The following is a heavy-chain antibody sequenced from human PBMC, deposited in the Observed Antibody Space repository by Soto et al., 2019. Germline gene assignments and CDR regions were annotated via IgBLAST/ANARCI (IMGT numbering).Heavy chain of an antibody. V-gene: IGHV4-4*02. CDR1: GGSVSGTYW. CDR2: VFHSGST. Sequence: QVQLQQSGSGLVKPSGTLSLTCGVSGGSVSGTYWWNWVRQPPGKGLEWIGEVFHSGSTTYNPSLKRRVSMSVDKSKNQFSLKLTSVTAADTAVYYCARGYDGDFDYWGQGTLVTVSS. D-gene: IGHD3-16*01. J-gene: IGHJ4*02. CDR3: ARGYDGDFDY.